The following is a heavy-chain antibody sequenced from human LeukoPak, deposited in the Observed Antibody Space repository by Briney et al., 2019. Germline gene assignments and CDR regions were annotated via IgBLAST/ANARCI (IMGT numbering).Heavy chain of an antibody. J-gene: IGHJ4*02. CDR3: ARSSSNYLDY. D-gene: IGHD1-26*01. V-gene: IGHV3-21*01. Sequence: KPGGSLRLSCAASGFTFSSNSMNWIRRAPGKGLEWVSSISSSSSYIYYADSVKGRFTISRDNAKNSLYLQMNSLRAEDTAVYYCARSSSNYLDYWGQGTLVTASS. CDR2: ISSSSSYI. CDR1: GFTFSSNS.